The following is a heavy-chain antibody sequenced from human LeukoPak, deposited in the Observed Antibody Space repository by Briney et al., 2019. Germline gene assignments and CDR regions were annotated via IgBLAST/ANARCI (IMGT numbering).Heavy chain of an antibody. CDR3: ARDFGSGSYLEPIYYFDY. V-gene: IGHV1-46*01. Sequence: GASVKVSCKASGYTFTSYYMHWLQQAPGQGLEWMGIINPSGGSTSYAQKFQGRVTMTRDTSTSTVYMELSSLRSEDTAVYYCARDFGSGSYLEPIYYFDYWGQGTLVTVSS. CDR2: INPSGGST. D-gene: IGHD1-26*01. J-gene: IGHJ4*02. CDR1: GYTFTSYY.